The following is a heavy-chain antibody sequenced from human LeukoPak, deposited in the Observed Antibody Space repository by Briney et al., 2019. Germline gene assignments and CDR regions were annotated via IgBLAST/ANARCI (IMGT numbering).Heavy chain of an antibody. CDR2: ISGSGGST. CDR3: ARASLGMATISYYYFDV. Sequence: PGGSLRLSCAASGFTFSSYAMSWVRQAPGKGLEWVSAISGSGGSTYYADSVKGRFTISRDNSKNTLYLQMNSLRVEDTAVYYCARASLGMATISYYYFDVWGRGTLVTVSS. V-gene: IGHV3-23*01. J-gene: IGHJ2*01. D-gene: IGHD3-10*01. CDR1: GFTFSSYA.